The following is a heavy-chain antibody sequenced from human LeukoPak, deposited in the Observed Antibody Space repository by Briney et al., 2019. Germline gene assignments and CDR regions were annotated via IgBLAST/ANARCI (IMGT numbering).Heavy chain of an antibody. V-gene: IGHV4-34*01. D-gene: IGHD2-2*01. J-gene: IGHJ4*02. CDR3: ARHSCSTTSCPFDY. CDR1: GGSFSGYY. CDR2: INHSGST. Sequence: SETLSLTCAVYGGSFSGYYWSWIRQPPGKGLEWIGEINHSGSTNYNPSLKSRVTISVDTSKNQFSLKLSSVTAADTAVYYCARHSCSTTSCPFDYWGQGTLVTVSS.